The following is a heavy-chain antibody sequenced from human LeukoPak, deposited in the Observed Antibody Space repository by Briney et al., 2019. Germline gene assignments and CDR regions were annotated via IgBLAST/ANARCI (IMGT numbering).Heavy chain of an antibody. CDR3: ARGRGYDFWSGYYSRNYYFDY. J-gene: IGHJ4*02. D-gene: IGHD3-3*01. CDR2: IYYSGST. Sequence: SQTLSLTCTVSGGSISSGGYYWSWIRQHPGKGLEWIGYIYYSGSTYYNPSLKSRVTISVDTSKNQFSLKLSSVTAADTAVYYCARGRGYDFWSGYYSRNYYFDYWGQGTLVTVSS. CDR1: GGSISSGGYY. V-gene: IGHV4-31*03.